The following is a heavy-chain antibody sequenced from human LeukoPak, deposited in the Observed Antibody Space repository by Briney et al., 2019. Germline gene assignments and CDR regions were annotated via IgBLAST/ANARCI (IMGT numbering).Heavy chain of an antibody. CDR2: IYYSGST. D-gene: IGHD3-22*01. J-gene: IGHJ3*02. CDR3: ARDRSYYYDSSGYPGAFDI. Sequence: PSETLSLTCTVSGGSISSGGYDWSWIRQHPGKGLEWIGYIYYSGSTYYNPSLKSRVTISVDTSKNQFSLKLSSVTAADTAVYYCARDRSYYYDSSGYPGAFDIWGQGTMVTVSS. V-gene: IGHV4-31*03. CDR1: GGSISSGGYD.